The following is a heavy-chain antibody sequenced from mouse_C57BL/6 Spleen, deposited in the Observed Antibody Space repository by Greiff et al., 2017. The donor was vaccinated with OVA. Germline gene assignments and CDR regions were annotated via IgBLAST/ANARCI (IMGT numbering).Heavy chain of an antibody. CDR2: INPNNGGT. V-gene: IGHV1-18*01. J-gene: IGHJ2*01. Sequence: VQLQQSGPELVKPGASVKISCKASGYTFTDYNMDWVKQSHGKSLEWIGDINPNNGGTIYNQKFKDKATLTVDKSSSTAYMELRSLTSEDTAVYSGARSAYVFDDWGQGTTLTVSS. CDR1: GYTFTDYN. CDR3: ARSAYVFDD.